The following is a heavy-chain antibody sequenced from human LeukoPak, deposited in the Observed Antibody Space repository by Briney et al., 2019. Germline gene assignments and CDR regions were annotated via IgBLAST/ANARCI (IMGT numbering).Heavy chain of an antibody. V-gene: IGHV3-7*01. CDR3: ARSNPNRNALDL. D-gene: IGHD1-14*01. CDR1: GFTLNSYL. CDR2: IKKDGSEE. Sequence: GGSLRLSCAASGFTLNSYLMSWVRQAPGKGLEWVANIKKDGSEENYLDSVKGRFTVSRDNAKNSLYLQMNSLRGEDTAVYYCARSNPNRNALDLWGQGTMVTISS. J-gene: IGHJ3*01.